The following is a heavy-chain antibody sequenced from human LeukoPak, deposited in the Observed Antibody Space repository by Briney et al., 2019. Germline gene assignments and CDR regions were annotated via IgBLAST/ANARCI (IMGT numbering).Heavy chain of an antibody. CDR2: IYHSGST. Sequence: PSETLSLTCTVSGGSISSGGYYWSWIRQPPGKGLEWIGYIYHSGSTYYNPSLKSRVTISVDRSKNQFSLKLSSVTAADTAVYYCARRGELPGAGAFDIWGQGTMVTVSS. CDR1: GGSISSGGYY. V-gene: IGHV4-30-2*01. D-gene: IGHD1-26*01. J-gene: IGHJ3*02. CDR3: ARRGELPGAGAFDI.